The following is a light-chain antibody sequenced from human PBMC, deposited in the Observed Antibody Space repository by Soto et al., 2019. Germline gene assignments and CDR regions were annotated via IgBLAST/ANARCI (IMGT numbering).Light chain of an antibody. V-gene: IGKV3-20*01. CDR2: DAS. CDR3: QQYGGSPRT. J-gene: IGKJ1*01. Sequence: EVVLTQSPGTLSLSPGERATLSCRASQSISQSLAWYQQRPGQSPRLLIYDASRRATGIPDRFTGSVFGTDFTLTISRLAPEDLALYYCQQYGGSPRTFGQGTKVELK. CDR1: QSISQS.